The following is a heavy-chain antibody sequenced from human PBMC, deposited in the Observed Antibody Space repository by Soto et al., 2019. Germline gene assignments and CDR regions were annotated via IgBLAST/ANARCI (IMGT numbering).Heavy chain of an antibody. CDR1: GFTFSSCG. D-gene: IGHD6-6*01. CDR3: ARGFPRLLIAAPFDY. CDR2: IWFDGSNK. J-gene: IGHJ4*02. V-gene: IGHV3-33*01. Sequence: QVQLVESGGGVVQPGRSLRLSCAASGFTFSSCGMHWVRQAPGKGLEWVAVIWFDGSNKYYADSVKGRFTISRDNSKNTLYLKMNTLRADYTAGYYCARGFPRLLIAAPFDYWGQGTLVTVSS.